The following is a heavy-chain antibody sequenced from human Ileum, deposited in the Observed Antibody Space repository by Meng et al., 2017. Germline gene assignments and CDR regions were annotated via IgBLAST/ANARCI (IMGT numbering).Heavy chain of an antibody. CDR1: GFTFGSYT. CDR3: AKDRVVVKGLDAFAI. V-gene: IGHV3-23*01. Sequence: GGSLRLSCAASGFTFGSYTMAWVRQAPGKGLEWVSSISGSGDSTYYADSVKGRFTISRDNSLNTIYLQMNSLRAEDTAVYYCAKDRVVVKGLDAFAIWGQGTRVTVSS. CDR2: ISGSGDST. J-gene: IGHJ3*02. D-gene: IGHD2-2*01.